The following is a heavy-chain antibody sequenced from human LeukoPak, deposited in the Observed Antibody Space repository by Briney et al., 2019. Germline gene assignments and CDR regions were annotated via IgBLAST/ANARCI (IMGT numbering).Heavy chain of an antibody. CDR2: INHSGST. Sequence: PSETLSLTCAVYGGSFSGYYWSWIRQPPGKGLEWIGEINHSGSTNYNPSLKSRVTISVDTSKNQFSLKLGSVTAADTAVYYCARLKGAPGYSSGWRTGYYYYGMDVWGQGTTVTVSS. J-gene: IGHJ6*02. D-gene: IGHD6-19*01. CDR1: GGSFSGYY. CDR3: ARLKGAPGYSSGWRTGYYYYGMDV. V-gene: IGHV4-34*01.